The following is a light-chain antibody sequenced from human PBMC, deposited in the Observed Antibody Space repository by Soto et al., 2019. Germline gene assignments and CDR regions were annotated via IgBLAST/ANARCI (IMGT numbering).Light chain of an antibody. V-gene: IGLV2-14*01. J-gene: IGLJ1*01. CDR3: SSYTRSTTPVYV. Sequence: QSALTQPASVSGSPGQSITISCTGTSSDVGDYNYVSWYQQHPGKAPKLMIYEVSNRPSGVSNRFSGSESGNTASLIISGLQAEDEADYYCSSYTRSTTPVYVFGTGTKLTVL. CDR2: EVS. CDR1: SSDVGDYNY.